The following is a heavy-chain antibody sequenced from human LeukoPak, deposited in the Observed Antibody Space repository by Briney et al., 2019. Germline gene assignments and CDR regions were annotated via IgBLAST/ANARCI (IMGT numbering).Heavy chain of an antibody. J-gene: IGHJ3*02. D-gene: IGHD2-15*01. V-gene: IGHV3-48*01. CDR3: ARAWVVATIADAFDI. CDR2: ISSHSSTI. CDR1: GFPFSSYS. Sequence: SGGSLRLSCAASGFPFSSYSMNWVRQAPGKGLEWISYISSHSSTIYYADSVQGRFTISRDNAKNSLYLQMNSLRAEDTAVYYCARAWVVATIADAFDIWGQGTMVTVSS.